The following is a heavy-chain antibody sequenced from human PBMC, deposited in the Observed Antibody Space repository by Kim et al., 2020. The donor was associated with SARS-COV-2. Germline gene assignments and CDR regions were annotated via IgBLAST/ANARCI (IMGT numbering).Heavy chain of an antibody. D-gene: IGHD3-10*01. V-gene: IGHV4-4*02. J-gene: IGHJ4*02. Sequence: SETLSLTCAVSGGSISSSNWWSWVRQPPGKGLEWIGEIYHSGSTNYNPSLKSRVTISVEKSKNQFSLKLSSVTAADTAVYYCGREGDGSGSYYVGWGQRTLVTVSS. CDR2: IYHSGST. CDR1: GGSISSSNW. CDR3: GREGDGSGSYYVG.